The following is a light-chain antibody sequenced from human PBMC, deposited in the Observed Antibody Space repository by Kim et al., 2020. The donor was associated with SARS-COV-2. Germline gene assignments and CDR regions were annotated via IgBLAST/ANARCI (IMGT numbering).Light chain of an antibody. CDR2: DVT. Sequence: QSALTQPRSVSGSPGQSVTISCTGTSSDVGGYNYVSWYQQHPGKAPKLMIYDVTKRPSGVPDRFSGSKSGNTASLTISGLQAEDGADYYCCSYAGTYTYVVFGGGTQLTVL. V-gene: IGLV2-11*01. CDR3: CSYAGTYTYVV. CDR1: SSDVGGYNY. J-gene: IGLJ2*01.